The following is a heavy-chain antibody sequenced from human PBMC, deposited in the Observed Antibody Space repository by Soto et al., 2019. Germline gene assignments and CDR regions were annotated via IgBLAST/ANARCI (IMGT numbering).Heavy chain of an antibody. D-gene: IGHD3-10*01. CDR3: ARDLEYYYGSGSFD. Sequence: VQLVQSGAEVKKPGSSVKVSCKASGGTFSSYTISCVRQAPGQGLEWMGRIIPILGIANYAQKFQGRVSITADKSTSTAYMELSSLISDDTAVYYCARDLEYYYGSGSFDWGQGTLFTVSS. CDR1: GGTFSSYT. J-gene: IGHJ4*02. V-gene: IGHV1-69*08. CDR2: IIPILGIA.